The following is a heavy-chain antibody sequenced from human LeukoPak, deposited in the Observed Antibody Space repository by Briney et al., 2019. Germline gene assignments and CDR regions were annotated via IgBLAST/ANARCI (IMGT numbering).Heavy chain of an antibody. J-gene: IGHJ4*02. D-gene: IGHD4-17*01. CDR1: GFTFSNYW. V-gene: IGHV3-7*01. CDR3: ARVNPDYGYNHFDY. CDR2: INQDGNAK. Sequence: PGGSLRLSCAASGFTFSNYWMTWVRQAPGKGLEWVANINQDGNAKYYVDSVKGRFTISRDNAKNSLYLQMNSLRAEDTAVYYCARVNPDYGYNHFDYWGQGTLVTVSS.